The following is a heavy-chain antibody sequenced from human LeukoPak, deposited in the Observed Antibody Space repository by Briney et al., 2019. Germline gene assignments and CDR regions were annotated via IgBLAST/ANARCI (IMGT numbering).Heavy chain of an antibody. J-gene: IGHJ5*02. CDR2: IYYSGST. CDR1: GGSISSNSYY. V-gene: IGHV4-39*01. Sequence: PSETLSLTCSVSGGSISSNSYYWGWIRQSPGKGLEWMGSIYYSGSTYYNPSLKSRVIMSVDTSKNQFSLRLSSVTAADTAVYYCARHNYYNFWNALDWFDPWGQGTPVTVSS. D-gene: IGHD3-3*01. CDR3: ARHNYYNFWNALDWFDP.